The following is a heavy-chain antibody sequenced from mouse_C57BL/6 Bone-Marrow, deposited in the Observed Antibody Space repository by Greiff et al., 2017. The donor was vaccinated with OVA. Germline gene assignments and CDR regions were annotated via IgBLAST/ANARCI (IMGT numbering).Heavy chain of an antibody. CDR2: INPNNGGT. D-gene: IGHD1-1*01. CDR3: ASITTVVAFYYYAMDY. V-gene: IGHV1-26*01. Sequence: EVKLQQSGPELVKPGASVKISCKASGYTFTDYYMNWVKQSHGKSLEWIGDINPNNGGTSYNQKFKGKATLTVDKSSSTAYMELRSLTSEDSAVYYCASITTVVAFYYYAMDYWGQGTSVTVSS. CDR1: GYTFTDYY. J-gene: IGHJ4*01.